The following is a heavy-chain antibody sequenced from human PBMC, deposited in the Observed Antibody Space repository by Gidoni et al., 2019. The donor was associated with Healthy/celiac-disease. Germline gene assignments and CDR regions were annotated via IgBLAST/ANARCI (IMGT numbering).Heavy chain of an antibody. J-gene: IGHJ6*02. V-gene: IGHV3-21*01. Sequence: EVQLVESGGGLVKPGGSLRLSCAASGFTFSSYSLNWVRQAPGKGLEWVSSISSSSSYIYYADSGKGRFTISRDNAKNSLYLQMNSLRAEDTAVYYCARDEAVAAPDNYYYYYGMDVWGQGTTVTVSS. CDR2: ISSSSSYI. CDR1: GFTFSSYS. CDR3: ARDEAVAAPDNYYYYYGMDV.